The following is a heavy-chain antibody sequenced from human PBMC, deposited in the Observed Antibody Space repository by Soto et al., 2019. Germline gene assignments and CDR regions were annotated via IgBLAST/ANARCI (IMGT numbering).Heavy chain of an antibody. CDR3: ARGIFGSGTANDY. CDR2: NNGDGSST. CDR1: GFTFSGSW. D-gene: IGHD3-3*01. V-gene: IGHV3-74*01. Sequence: EVQLVESGGGLVQPGGSLRLSCAASGFTFSGSWLHWVRQAPGKELVWVSRNNGDGSSTSHADFLKGRLTISRDNANNTVFLQMNGLRAEHTAAYYCARGIFGSGTANDYWGQGTLVTVSS. J-gene: IGHJ4*02.